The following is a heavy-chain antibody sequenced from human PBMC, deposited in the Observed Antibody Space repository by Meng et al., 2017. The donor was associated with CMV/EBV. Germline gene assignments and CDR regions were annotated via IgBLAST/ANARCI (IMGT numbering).Heavy chain of an antibody. D-gene: IGHD6-19*01. Sequence: GESLKISCAASGFTVSSNYMSWVRQAPGKGLEWVSVIYSGGSTYYADSVKGRFTISRDNSKNTLYLQMNSLRAEDTAVYYCAGGSGWDLFDYWGQGTLVTVSS. CDR3: AGGSGWDLFDY. CDR2: IYSGGST. J-gene: IGHJ4*02. V-gene: IGHV3-53*01. CDR1: GFTVSSNY.